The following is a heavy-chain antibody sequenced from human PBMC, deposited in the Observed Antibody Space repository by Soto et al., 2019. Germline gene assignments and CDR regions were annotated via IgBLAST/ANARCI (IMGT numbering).Heavy chain of an antibody. V-gene: IGHV3-23*01. CDR3: AKDQAIRRFHYFDD. D-gene: IGHD3-10*01. CDR1: GFTFSSYA. Sequence: GGSLRLSCAASGFTFSSYAMTWVRQAPGKGLEWVSSISGSGGYTYYADSVKGRFTISRDNSKNTLYLQLSSLRAEDSAVYYCAKDQAIRRFHYFDDWGQGTLVTVSS. CDR2: ISGSGGYT. J-gene: IGHJ4*02.